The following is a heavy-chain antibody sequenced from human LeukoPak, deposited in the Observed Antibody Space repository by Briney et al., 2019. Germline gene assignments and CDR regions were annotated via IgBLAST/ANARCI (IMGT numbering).Heavy chain of an antibody. CDR3: ARGITMVRGVRGYFDY. CDR2: ISSSGSTI. J-gene: IGHJ4*02. V-gene: IGHV3-48*03. D-gene: IGHD3-10*01. Sequence: GGSLRLSCAASGFTFSSYEMNWVRQAPGKGLEWVSYISSSGSTIYYADSVKGRFTISRDNAKNSLYLQMNSLRAEDTAVYYCARGITMVRGVRGYFDYWGQGTLVTVSS. CDR1: GFTFSSYE.